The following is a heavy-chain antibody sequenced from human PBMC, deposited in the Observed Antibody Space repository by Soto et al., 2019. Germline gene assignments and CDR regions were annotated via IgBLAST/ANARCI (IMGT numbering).Heavy chain of an antibody. CDR2: IYYSGST. V-gene: IGHV4-59*01. Sequence: PSETLSLTCSVSGGSISSYYWTWIRQPPGKRLEWIGYIYYSGSTNYNPSLKSRVTISVDTSKNQFSLKLNSVTAADTAVYYCAREVKYGDYYYYYMDVWGKGTTVTVSS. CDR1: GGSISSYY. CDR3: AREVKYGDYYYYYMDV. D-gene: IGHD4-17*01. J-gene: IGHJ6*03.